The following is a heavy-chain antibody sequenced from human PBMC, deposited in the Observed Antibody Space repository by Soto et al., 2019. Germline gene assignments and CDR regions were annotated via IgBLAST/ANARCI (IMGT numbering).Heavy chain of an antibody. CDR2: ISGSGASP. Sequence: EVQLLESGGGLVQPGGSLRLSCAASGFTFSTYTMSWVRRAPGKGLEWVSAISGSGASPSYADSVQGRFTISRDNPKRTXXXQXXXXXXXXXXXXXXXXXXXXTTNCYVPDYWGQGTLVTVSS. CDR3: XXXXXXTTNCYVPDY. CDR1: GFTFSTYT. V-gene: IGHV3-23*01. D-gene: IGHD1-1*01. J-gene: IGHJ4*02.